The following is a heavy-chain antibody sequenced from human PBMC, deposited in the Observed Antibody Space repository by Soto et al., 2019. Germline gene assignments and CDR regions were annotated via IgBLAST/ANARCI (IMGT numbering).Heavy chain of an antibody. CDR1: GYTFTSYD. CDR2: MNPNSGNT. Sequence: QVQLVQSGAEVKKPGASVKVSCKASGYTFTSYDINWVRQATGQGLEWMEWMNPNSGNTGCAQKFQGRVTTTRNTSVSTAYMELSSLRSEDTAVYSCARSTNDYGDRHWGQGTLVTVSS. J-gene: IGHJ4*02. CDR3: ARSTNDYGDRH. D-gene: IGHD4-17*01. V-gene: IGHV1-8*01.